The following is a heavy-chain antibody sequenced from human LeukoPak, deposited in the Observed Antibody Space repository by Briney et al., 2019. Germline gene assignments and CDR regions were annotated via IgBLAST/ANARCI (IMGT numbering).Heavy chain of an antibody. CDR1: GGTFSSYA. J-gene: IGHJ3*02. CDR3: ARVTDYYDSSGYRFREGAFDI. CDR2: IIPIFGTA. Sequence: SVKVSCKASGGTFSSYAISWVRQAPGQGLEWMGGIIPIFGTANYAQKFQGRVTITTDESTSTAYMELGSLRSEDTAVYYCARVTDYYDSSGYRFREGAFDIWGQGTMVTVSS. D-gene: IGHD3-22*01. V-gene: IGHV1-69*05.